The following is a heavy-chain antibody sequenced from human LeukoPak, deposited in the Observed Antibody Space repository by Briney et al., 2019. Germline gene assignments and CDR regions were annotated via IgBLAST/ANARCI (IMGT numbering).Heavy chain of an antibody. CDR1: GYSFGDYG. V-gene: IGHV1-18*01. Sequence: ASVNVFCKASGYSFGDYGFSWVRQAPGQGLEWLGWISAYNGNRNYAQKVEGRVTMTTDTSTSTAYLELRGLRPDDTAVYYCARDDSGAKVDIDYWGQGTLLIVSS. J-gene: IGHJ4*02. CDR3: ARDDSGAKVDIDY. CDR2: ISAYNGNR. D-gene: IGHD5-12*01.